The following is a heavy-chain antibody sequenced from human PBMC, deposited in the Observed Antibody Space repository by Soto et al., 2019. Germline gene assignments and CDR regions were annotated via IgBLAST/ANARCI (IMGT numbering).Heavy chain of an antibody. CDR2: IYYSGST. D-gene: IGHD3-22*01. Sequence: QVQLQESGPGLVKPSQTLSLTCTVSGGSISSGGYYWSWIRQHPGKGLEWIGYIYYSGSTYYNPSHRSRVTISVDTSKNQFSLKLSSETAADTAVYYCARERDYDDSSGYYEEGGYYGMDVWGQGTTVTVSS. J-gene: IGHJ6*02. V-gene: IGHV4-31*03. CDR1: GGSISSGGYY. CDR3: ARERDYDDSSGYYEEGGYYGMDV.